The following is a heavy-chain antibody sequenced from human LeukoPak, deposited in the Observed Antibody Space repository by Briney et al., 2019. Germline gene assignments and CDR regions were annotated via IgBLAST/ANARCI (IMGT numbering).Heavy chain of an antibody. J-gene: IGHJ4*02. CDR1: GFTFSSYE. CDR3: ARVSSGWSVIDY. V-gene: IGHV3-48*03. D-gene: IGHD6-19*01. Sequence: GGSRRLSCAAYGFTFSSYEMNWVRQAPGKGLEWVSYISSSGSTIYYADSVKGRFTISRDNAKNSLYLQMNSLRAEDTAVYYCARVSSGWSVIDYWGQGTLVTVSS. CDR2: ISSSGSTI.